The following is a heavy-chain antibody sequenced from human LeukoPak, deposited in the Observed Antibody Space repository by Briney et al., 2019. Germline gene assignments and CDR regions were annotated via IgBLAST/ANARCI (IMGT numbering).Heavy chain of an antibody. Sequence: SETLSLTCTVSGGSINSGSYYWSWIRQPAGKGLEWIGRTYTSGSPTYNPSLKSRVTLSLDTSKNQFSLRLNSVTAADTAVYYCAAYGDHWYFDLWGRGTLVTVSS. D-gene: IGHD4-17*01. J-gene: IGHJ2*01. V-gene: IGHV4-61*02. CDR1: GGSINSGSYY. CDR3: AAYGDHWYFDL. CDR2: TYTSGSP.